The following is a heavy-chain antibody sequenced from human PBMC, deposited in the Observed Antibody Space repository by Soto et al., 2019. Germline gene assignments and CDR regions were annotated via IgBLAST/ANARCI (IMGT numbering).Heavy chain of an antibody. CDR2: IIPIFGTA. V-gene: IGHV1-69*01. D-gene: IGHD3-22*01. CDR3: ARGWGYDSNDYYYAY. CDR1: GGTFSRHA. J-gene: IGHJ4*02. Sequence: QVQLVQSGAEVRKPGSSVKVSCKASGGTFSRHAISWVRQAPGQGLEWMGGIIPIFGTANHAQKFQGRVTIIADESTSTVYRELSSMRSEDKAMYYCARGWGYDSNDYYYAYWGQGTLVIVSS.